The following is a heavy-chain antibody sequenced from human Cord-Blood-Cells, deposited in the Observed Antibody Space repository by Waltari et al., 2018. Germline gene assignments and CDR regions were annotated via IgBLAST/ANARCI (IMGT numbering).Heavy chain of an antibody. Sequence: QVPLVQSRADAKKPGASVTVTCRVSGYTCTEVSMHLLRPAPGNGLEWMGGLDPEEGETIDAQKFQGRVTMTEDTPTDTAYMGMSSLRSEDTAVYYCATSYYYGSVSYYNYWGQGTLVTVSS. J-gene: IGHJ4*02. V-gene: IGHV1-24*01. CDR3: ATSYYYGSVSYYNY. CDR2: LDPEEGET. D-gene: IGHD3-10*01. CDR1: GYTCTEVS.